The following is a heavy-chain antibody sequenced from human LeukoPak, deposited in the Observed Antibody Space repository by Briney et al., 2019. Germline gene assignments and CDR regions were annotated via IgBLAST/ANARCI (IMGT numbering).Heavy chain of an antibody. CDR1: GYTFTSYG. V-gene: IGHV1-18*01. CDR3: AVIGYCSGGSCLLIDY. CDR2: ISAYNGNT. Sequence: GASVKVSCKASGYTFTSYGISWVRQAPGQGLEWMGWISAYNGNTNYAQKLQGRVTMTTDTSTSTAYMELRSLRSDDTAVYYCAVIGYCSGGSCLLIDYWGQGTLVTVSS. D-gene: IGHD2-15*01. J-gene: IGHJ4*02.